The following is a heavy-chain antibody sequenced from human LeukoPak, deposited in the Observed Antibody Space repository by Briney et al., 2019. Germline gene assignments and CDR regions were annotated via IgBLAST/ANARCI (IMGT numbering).Heavy chain of an antibody. Sequence: SETLSLTCAVYGGSFSGYYWSWIRQPPGKGLEWIGEINHSGSTNYNPSLKSRVTISVDTSNNQFSLKLSSVTAADTAVYYCARGGRYYDYVCGSYRLNWFDPWGQGTLVTVSS. CDR3: ARGGRYYDYVCGSYRLNWFDP. V-gene: IGHV4-34*01. D-gene: IGHD3-16*02. CDR1: GGSFSGYY. J-gene: IGHJ5*02. CDR2: INHSGST.